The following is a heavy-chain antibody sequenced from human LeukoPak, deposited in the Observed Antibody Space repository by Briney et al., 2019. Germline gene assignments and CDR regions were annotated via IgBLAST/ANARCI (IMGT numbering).Heavy chain of an antibody. D-gene: IGHD3-10*01. Sequence: PSETLSLTCTVSGGSISSSSYYWGWIRQPPGKGLERIGSIYYSGSTYYNPSLKSRVTISVDTSKNQFSLKLSSVTAADTAVYYCARLVRGVILGSYYFDYWGQGTLVTVSS. J-gene: IGHJ4*02. CDR3: ARLVRGVILGSYYFDY. CDR1: GGSISSSSYY. CDR2: IYYSGST. V-gene: IGHV4-39*01.